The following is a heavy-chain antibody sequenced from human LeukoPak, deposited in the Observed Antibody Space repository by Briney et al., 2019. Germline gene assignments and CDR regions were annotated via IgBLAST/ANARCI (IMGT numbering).Heavy chain of an antibody. Sequence: SVKVSCKASGGTFSSYAISWVRQAPGQGLEWMGGIIPIFGTANYAQKFQGRVTITADESTSTAYMELSSLRSEDTAVYYCARSDAGAIFGVVTKDLYYFDYWGQGTLVTVSS. D-gene: IGHD3-3*01. CDR2: IIPIFGTA. V-gene: IGHV1-69*13. J-gene: IGHJ4*02. CDR1: GGTFSSYA. CDR3: ARSDAGAIFGVVTKDLYYFDY.